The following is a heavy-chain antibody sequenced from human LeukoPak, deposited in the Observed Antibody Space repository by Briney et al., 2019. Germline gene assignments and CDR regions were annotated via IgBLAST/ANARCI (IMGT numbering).Heavy chain of an antibody. V-gene: IGHV3-9*01. CDR3: AKAVVASTQDYYDMDV. CDR2: ISWNSGSI. J-gene: IGHJ6*02. Sequence: GGSLRLSCAASGFTFDDYAMHWVRQAPGKGLEWVSGISWNSGSIGYADSVKGRFTISRDNAKNSLYLQMNSLRAEDTALYYCAKAVVASTQDYYDMDVWGQGTTVTVSS. D-gene: IGHD2-15*01. CDR1: GFTFDDYA.